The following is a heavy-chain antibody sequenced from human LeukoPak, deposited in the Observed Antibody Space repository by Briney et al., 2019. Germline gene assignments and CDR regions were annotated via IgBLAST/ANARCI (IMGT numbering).Heavy chain of an antibody. CDR3: ARDGVPAAIGWFDP. CDR2: INPNSGGT. CDR1: GYTFTGYY. J-gene: IGHJ5*02. V-gene: IGHV1-2*02. D-gene: IGHD2-2*01. Sequence: GALVKVSCKASGYTFTGYYMHWVRQAPGQGLEWMGWINPNSGGTNYAQKFQGRVTMTRDTSISTAYMELSRLRSDDTAVYYCARDGVPAAIGWFDPWGQGTLVTVSS.